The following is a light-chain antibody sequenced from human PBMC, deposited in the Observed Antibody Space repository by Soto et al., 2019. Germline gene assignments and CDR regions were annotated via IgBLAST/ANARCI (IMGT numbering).Light chain of an antibody. V-gene: IGKV1-39*01. J-gene: IGKJ4*01. Sequence: DIQMTQSPSSLSASVGDRVTITCRASQSISRYLNWYQQKPGKVPKFLIYSASSLQSGVPSRFSGSASGTDFTLTISSLQPEHFATYYWQQSYTTPITFGGGTKVEIK. CDR2: SAS. CDR3: QQSYTTPIT. CDR1: QSISRY.